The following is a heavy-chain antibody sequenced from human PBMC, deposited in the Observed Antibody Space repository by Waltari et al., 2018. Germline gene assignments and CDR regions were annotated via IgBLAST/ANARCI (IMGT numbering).Heavy chain of an antibody. V-gene: IGHV4-38-2*02. Sequence: QVQLQESGPGLVKPSETLSLTCTVSGYSISSGYYWGWIRQPPGKGLEWIGSIYHSGSTYYNPSLKSRVTISVDTSKNQFSLKLSSVTAADTAVYYCARRDTVVEPVASYPLGHWGQGTLVTVSS. CDR1: GYSISSGYY. J-gene: IGHJ4*02. CDR3: ARRDTVVEPVASYPLGH. CDR2: IYHSGST. D-gene: IGHD2-2*01.